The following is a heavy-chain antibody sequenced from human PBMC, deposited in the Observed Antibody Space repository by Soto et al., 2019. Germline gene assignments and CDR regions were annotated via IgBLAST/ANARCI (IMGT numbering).Heavy chain of an antibody. V-gene: IGHV3-7*03. J-gene: IGHJ6*02. Sequence: EVQLVESGGGLVQPGGSLRLSCAASGFTFSSYWMSWVRQAPGKGLEWVANIKEDGSEKYYVDSVKGRFTISRDNAKNSLHLQMNSLRAEDTAVYYCARDLYQLPTMKYYYYGMDVWGQGTPVTVS. CDR1: GFTFSSYW. D-gene: IGHD2-2*01. CDR2: IKEDGSEK. CDR3: ARDLYQLPTMKYYYYGMDV.